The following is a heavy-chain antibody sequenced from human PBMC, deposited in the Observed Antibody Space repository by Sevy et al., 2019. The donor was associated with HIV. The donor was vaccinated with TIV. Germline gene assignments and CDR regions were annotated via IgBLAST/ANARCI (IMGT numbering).Heavy chain of an antibody. CDR3: AREKTYYDFWSGETRNYYYYYGMDV. CDR1: GYTFTGYY. V-gene: IGHV1-2*04. D-gene: IGHD3-3*01. CDR2: INPNSGGT. J-gene: IGHJ6*02. Sequence: ASVKVSCKASGYTFTGYYMHWVRQAPGQGLEWMGWINPNSGGTNYAQKFQGWVTMTRDTSISTAYMELSRLRSDDTAVYYCAREKTYYDFWSGETRNYYYYYGMDVWGQWTTVTDSS.